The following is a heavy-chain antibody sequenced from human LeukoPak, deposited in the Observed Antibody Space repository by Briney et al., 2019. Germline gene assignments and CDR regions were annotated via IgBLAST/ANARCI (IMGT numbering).Heavy chain of an antibody. CDR1: GDSVSSNSVT. V-gene: IGHV6-1*01. J-gene: IGHJ5*02. Sequence: SQTLSLTCAISGDSVSSNSVTWNWIRQSPSRGLEWLGRTYYRSTWYNDYAVSVRGRITVNPDTSKNQFSLHLNSVTPEDTAVYYCARSPVAVTGSNWFDPWGQGTLVIVSS. D-gene: IGHD6-19*01. CDR3: ARSPVAVTGSNWFDP. CDR2: TYYRSTWYN.